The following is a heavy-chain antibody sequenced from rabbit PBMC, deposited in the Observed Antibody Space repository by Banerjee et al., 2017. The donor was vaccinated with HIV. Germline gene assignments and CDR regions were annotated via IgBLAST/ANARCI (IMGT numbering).Heavy chain of an antibody. D-gene: IGHD1-1*01. V-gene: IGHV1S47*01. CDR2: IDPVFGST. CDR3: VRGASSSSGAYFNL. Sequence: QEQLVESGGGLVQPGGSLKLSCKASGFDFSSYGVSWVRQAPGKGLEWIGYIDPVFGSTYYASWVNGRFTISSHNAQNTLYLQLNSLTAADTATYFCVRGASSSSGAYFNLWGPGTLVTVS. CDR1: GFDFSSYG. J-gene: IGHJ4*01.